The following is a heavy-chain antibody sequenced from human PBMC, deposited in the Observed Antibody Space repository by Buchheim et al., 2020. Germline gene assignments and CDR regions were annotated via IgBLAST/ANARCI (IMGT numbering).Heavy chain of an antibody. V-gene: IGHV4-39*01. CDR2: IYYSGST. CDR3: ARLLDYDNDYGGDDLDY. D-gene: IGHD4-23*01. Sequence: QLQLQESGPGLVKPSETLSLTCTVSGGSISSSSYYWGWIRQPPGKGLEWIGSIYYSGSTYYNPSLKSRVTISVDTSKNQFSLKLSSVTAADTAVYYCARLLDYDNDYGGDDLDYWGQGTL. J-gene: IGHJ4*02. CDR1: GGSISSSSYY.